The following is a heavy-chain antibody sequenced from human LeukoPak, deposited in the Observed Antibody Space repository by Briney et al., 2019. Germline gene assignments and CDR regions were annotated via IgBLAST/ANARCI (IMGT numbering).Heavy chain of an antibody. J-gene: IGHJ6*03. Sequence: SETLSLTCAVYGGSFSGYYWSWIRQPPGKGLEWIGEINHSGSTNYNPSLKSRVTISVDTSKNQLSLKLSSVTAADTAVYYCATPDYGGNMYMDVWGKGTTVTVSS. CDR2: INHSGST. CDR1: GGSFSGYY. D-gene: IGHD4-23*01. CDR3: ATPDYGGNMYMDV. V-gene: IGHV4-34*01.